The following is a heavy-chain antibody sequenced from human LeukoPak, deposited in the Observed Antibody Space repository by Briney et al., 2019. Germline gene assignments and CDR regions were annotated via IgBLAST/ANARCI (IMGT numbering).Heavy chain of an antibody. CDR2: ISSSSSYI. D-gene: IGHD6-13*01. V-gene: IGHV3-21*01. CDR3: ARVEAAANRVAHAFDI. J-gene: IGHJ3*02. Sequence: PGGSLRLSCAASGFTFNSYSMNWVRQAPGKGLEWVSSISSSSSYIYYADSVKGRFTISRDNAKNSLYLQMNSLRAEDTAAYYCARVEAAANRVAHAFDIWGQGTMVTVSS. CDR1: GFTFNSYS.